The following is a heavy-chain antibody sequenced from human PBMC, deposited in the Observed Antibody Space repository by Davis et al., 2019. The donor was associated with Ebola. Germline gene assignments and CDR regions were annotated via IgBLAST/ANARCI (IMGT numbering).Heavy chain of an antibody. Sequence: GESLKISCAASGFTFSTYSMNWVRQSPGKGLEWVSSITSGSTFIYYADSVKGRFTVSRDNAKNSLYLQMNSLRAEDTAVYYCARGPSTGNSFTYWGQGTLVTVSS. CDR1: GFTFSTYS. CDR3: ARGPSTGNSFTY. D-gene: IGHD6-13*01. J-gene: IGHJ4*02. CDR2: ITSGSTFI. V-gene: IGHV3-21*01.